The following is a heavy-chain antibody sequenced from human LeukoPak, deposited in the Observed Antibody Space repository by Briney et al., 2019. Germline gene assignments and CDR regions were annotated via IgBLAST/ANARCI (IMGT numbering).Heavy chain of an antibody. CDR3: ARDLDMGITPGDDFDF. Sequence: AGGSLRLSCAASGFSFSKYWMHWVRQTPGEGLVWVARIKEDGTYRSYADSVKGRFTISRDNARNTVFLQMSSLRAEDTAVYYCARDLDMGITPGDDFDFWGQGTLVTVSS. CDR1: GFSFSKYW. J-gene: IGHJ4*02. D-gene: IGHD3-16*01. CDR2: IKEDGTYR. V-gene: IGHV3-74*01.